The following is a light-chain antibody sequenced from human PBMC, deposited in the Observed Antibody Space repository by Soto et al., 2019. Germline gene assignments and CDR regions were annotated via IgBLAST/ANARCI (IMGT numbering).Light chain of an antibody. CDR2: GAS. J-gene: IGKJ3*01. CDR1: QSVNSRY. Sequence: EIVLTQSPGTLSLSPGERATLSCRDSQSVNSRYLAWYQQKPGQAPRLLIYGASSRATGIPDRFSGSGSGTDFTLTISRLEPEDFAVYYCQQFGSSPGFTFGHGTKVDIK. CDR3: QQFGSSPGFT. V-gene: IGKV3-20*01.